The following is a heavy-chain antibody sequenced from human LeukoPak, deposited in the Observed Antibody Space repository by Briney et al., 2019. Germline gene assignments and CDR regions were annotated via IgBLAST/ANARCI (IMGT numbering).Heavy chain of an antibody. V-gene: IGHV1-69*04. D-gene: IGHD6-13*01. J-gene: IGHJ4*02. CDR2: IIPILGIA. CDR1: GGTFSSYA. Sequence: ASVKVSCKASGGTFSSYAISWVRQAPGQGLEWMGRIIPILGIANYAQKFQGRVTITRDTSASTAYMELSSLRSEDTAVYYCARVRGIAAAGSLPYYFDYWGQGTLVTVSS. CDR3: ARVRGIAAAGSLPYYFDY.